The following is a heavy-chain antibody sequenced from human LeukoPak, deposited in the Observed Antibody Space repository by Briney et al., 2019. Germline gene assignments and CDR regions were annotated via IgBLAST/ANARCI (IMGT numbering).Heavy chain of an antibody. V-gene: IGHV4-61*01. Sequence: SETLSLTCTVSGGSVSSVIYYWSWIRQPPGKGLEWLGYIYNSGSTNYNPSLKSRVTISVDTSKDQFSLRLSSVAAADTAVYYCARGYCGSTSCYGVFDYWGQGTLVTVSS. CDR1: GGSVSSVIYY. CDR3: ARGYCGSTSCYGVFDY. CDR2: IYNSGST. D-gene: IGHD2-2*01. J-gene: IGHJ4*02.